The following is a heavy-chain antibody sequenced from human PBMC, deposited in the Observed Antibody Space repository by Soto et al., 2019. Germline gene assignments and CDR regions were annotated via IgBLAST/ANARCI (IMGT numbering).Heavy chain of an antibody. J-gene: IGHJ4*02. CDR2: IKDGGRT. V-gene: IGHV4-34*01. CDR1: GGSLSGYY. CDR3: ARGQEGVVATH. Sequence: QVQLQQWGAGLLKPSETLSLNCAVNGGSLSGYYWSWIRQPPGKGLEWIGEIKDGGRTNYSPSLKSRDTISSDTSNNPFTLRLYSVTAADTGVYSCARGQEGVVATHWDQGTLVTVS. D-gene: IGHD5-12*01.